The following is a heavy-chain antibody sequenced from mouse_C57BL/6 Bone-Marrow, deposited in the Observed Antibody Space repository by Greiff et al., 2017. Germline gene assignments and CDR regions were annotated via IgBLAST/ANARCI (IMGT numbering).Heavy chain of an antibody. CDR2: ISSGGSYT. J-gene: IGHJ1*03. D-gene: IGHD1-1*01. Sequence: EVQGVESGGDLVKPGGSLKLSCAASGFTFSSYGMSWVRQTPDKRLEWVATISSGGSYTYYPDSVKGRFTISRDNAKNTLYLQLSSLKSEDTAMYYCARRGYYANSGWYFDVWGTGTTVTVSS. CDR1: GFTFSSYG. V-gene: IGHV5-6*01. CDR3: ARRGYYANSGWYFDV.